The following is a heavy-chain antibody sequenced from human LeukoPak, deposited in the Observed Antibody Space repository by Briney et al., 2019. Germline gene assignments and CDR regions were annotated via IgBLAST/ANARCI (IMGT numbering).Heavy chain of an antibody. D-gene: IGHD1-26*01. Sequence: GGSLRLSCAASGFSFTNYWMSWVRQAPGKGLEWVSAISGSGGSTYYADSVKGRFTISRDNSKNTLYLQMNSLRAEDTAVYYCAKDMGGNFDYWGQGTLVTVSS. CDR1: GFSFTNYW. J-gene: IGHJ4*02. CDR3: AKDMGGNFDY. CDR2: ISGSGGST. V-gene: IGHV3-23*01.